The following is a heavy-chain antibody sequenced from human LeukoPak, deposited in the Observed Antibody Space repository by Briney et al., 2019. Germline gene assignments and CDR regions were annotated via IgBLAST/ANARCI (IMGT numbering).Heavy chain of an antibody. CDR3: ARAPGYDSSGYYYY. CDR2: ISSGNGYI. CDR1: GFTFSDYA. V-gene: IGHV3-21*01. D-gene: IGHD3-22*01. Sequence: PGGSLRLSCTASGFTFSDYAMTWVRQAPGKWLEWVSSISSGNGYIYYADSVKGRFTISRDNAKNSLYLQMNSLRAEDTAVYYCARAPGYDSSGYYYYWGQGTLVTVSS. J-gene: IGHJ4*02.